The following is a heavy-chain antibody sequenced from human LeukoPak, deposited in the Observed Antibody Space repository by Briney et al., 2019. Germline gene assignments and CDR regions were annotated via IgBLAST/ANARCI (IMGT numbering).Heavy chain of an antibody. CDR1: EFTFSDYY. D-gene: IGHD4-17*01. V-gene: IGHV3-11*01. CDR3: ARDMTTVTTGDY. Sequence: GGSLRLSCAASEFTFSDYYMSWIRQAPGKGLEWVSYISYSGDTIYYADSVKGRFTVSRDNAKNSLYLQMNSLRAEDTAVYYCARDMTTVTTGDYWGQGTLVTVSS. CDR2: ISYSGDTI. J-gene: IGHJ4*02.